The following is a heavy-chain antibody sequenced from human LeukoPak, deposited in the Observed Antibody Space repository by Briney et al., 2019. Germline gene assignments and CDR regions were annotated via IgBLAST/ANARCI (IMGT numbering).Heavy chain of an antibody. CDR3: AILGIETAFDI. V-gene: IGHV4-38-2*02. J-gene: IGHJ3*02. CDR2: IYHSGST. D-gene: IGHD7-27*01. Sequence: SETLSLTCTVSGYSISSGYYWGWIRQPPGKGLEWIGSIYHSGSTYYNPSLKSRVTISVDTSKNQFSLKLSSVTAADTAVYYCAILGIETAFDIWGQGTMVTVSS. CDR1: GYSISSGYY.